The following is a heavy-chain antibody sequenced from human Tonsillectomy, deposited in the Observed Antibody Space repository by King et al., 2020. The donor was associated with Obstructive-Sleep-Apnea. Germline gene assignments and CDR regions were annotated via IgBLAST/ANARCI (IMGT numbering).Heavy chain of an antibody. V-gene: IGHV1-18*01. J-gene: IGHJ6*02. CDR1: GYTFTSYC. CDR2: ISAYNGNT. D-gene: IGHD2-15*01. CDR3: ARGGVVVVAATLPYYYGMDV. Sequence: QLVQSGADVKKPGASVKVSCNASGYTFTSYCISWVRHAPGQGLEWIGWISAYNGNTTYAQKLQGRVTMTTDTSTSTAYMELRSLRSDDTAVYYCARGGVVVVAATLPYYYGMDVWGQGTTVTVSS.